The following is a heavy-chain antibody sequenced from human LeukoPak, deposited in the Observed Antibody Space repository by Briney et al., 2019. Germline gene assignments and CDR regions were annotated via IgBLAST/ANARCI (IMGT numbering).Heavy chain of an antibody. J-gene: IGHJ6*02. CDR3: ARVLADYGMDV. V-gene: IGHV4-34*01. CDR2: INHSGST. CDR1: GGSFSGYY. D-gene: IGHD2-8*02. Sequence: SETLSLTCAVYGGSFSGYYWSWIRQPPGRGLEWIGEINHSGSTNYNPSLKSRVTISVDTSKNQFSLKLSSVTAADTAVYYCARVLADYGMDVWGQGTTVTVSS.